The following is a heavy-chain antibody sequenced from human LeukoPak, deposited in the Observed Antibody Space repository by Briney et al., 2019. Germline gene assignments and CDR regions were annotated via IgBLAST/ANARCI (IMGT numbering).Heavy chain of an antibody. Sequence: SETLSLTCTVSGGSISSYYWSWIRQPPGKGLEWIGYIYYSGSTNYNPSLKSRVTISVDTSKNRFSLKLSSVTAADTAVYYCARDKSSGVFDYWGQGTLVTVSS. CDR2: IYYSGST. CDR3: ARDKSSGVFDY. CDR1: GGSISSYY. V-gene: IGHV4-59*01. J-gene: IGHJ4*02. D-gene: IGHD3-22*01.